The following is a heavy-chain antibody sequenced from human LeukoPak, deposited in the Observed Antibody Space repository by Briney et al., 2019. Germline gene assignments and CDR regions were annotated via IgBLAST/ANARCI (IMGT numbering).Heavy chain of an antibody. CDR2: IIPIFGTA. CDR1: GGTFSSYA. Sequence: ASVKVSCKASGGTFSSYAISWVRQAPGQGLEWMGGIIPIFGTANYAQEFQGRVTITTDESTSTAYMELSSLRSEDTAVYYCARGKGVFGVVDYWGQGTLVTVSS. CDR3: ARGKGVFGVVDY. V-gene: IGHV1-69*05. J-gene: IGHJ4*02. D-gene: IGHD3-3*01.